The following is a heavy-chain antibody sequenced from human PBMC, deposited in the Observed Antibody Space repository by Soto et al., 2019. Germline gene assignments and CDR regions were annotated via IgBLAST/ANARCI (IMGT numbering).Heavy chain of an antibody. CDR1: GFTVSSNY. V-gene: IGHV3-66*01. CDR3: AREETRYCSGGSCFNWFDP. D-gene: IGHD2-15*01. CDR2: IYSGGST. J-gene: IGHJ5*02. Sequence: EVQLVESGGGLVQPGGSLRLSCAASGFTVSSNYMSWVRQAPGKGLEWVSVIYSGGSTYYADSVKGRFTISRDNSKNTLYLQMNSLGAEDTAVYYCAREETRYCSGGSCFNWFDPWGQGTLVTVSS.